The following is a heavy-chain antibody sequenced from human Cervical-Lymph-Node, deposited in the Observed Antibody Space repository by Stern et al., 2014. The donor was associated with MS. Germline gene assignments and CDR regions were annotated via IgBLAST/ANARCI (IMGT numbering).Heavy chain of an antibody. D-gene: IGHD2-21*02. Sequence: EVQLVESGGGLVQPGRSLTLSCVASGFTFDDYAMHWVRQTPGKGLEWVSGISWSSNNIAYADSVKGRFTISRDNAKNSLYLQMNSLRAEDTALYYCAKDLSDSDNYYGMDVWGQGTTVTVSS. V-gene: IGHV3-9*01. CDR1: GFTFDDYA. J-gene: IGHJ6*02. CDR3: AKDLSDSDNYYGMDV. CDR2: ISWSSNNI.